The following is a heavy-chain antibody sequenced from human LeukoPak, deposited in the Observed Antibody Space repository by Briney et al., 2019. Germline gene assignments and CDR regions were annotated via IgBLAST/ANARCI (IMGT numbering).Heavy chain of an antibody. CDR2: ISWNSDSI. CDR1: GFTFSDYY. V-gene: IGHV3-9*01. CDR3: TKDKGIINGFYYFDS. D-gene: IGHD3-10*01. Sequence: GGSLRLSCAASGFTFSDYYMSWIRQAPGKGLEWVSGISWNSDSIAYAGSVKGRFTISRDNAKSSLYLQMNSLTPGDTALYYCTKDKGIINGFYYFDSWGQGTLVAVSS. J-gene: IGHJ4*02.